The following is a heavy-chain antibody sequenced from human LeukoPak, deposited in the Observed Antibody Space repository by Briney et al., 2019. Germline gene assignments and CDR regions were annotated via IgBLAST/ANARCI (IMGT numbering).Heavy chain of an antibody. V-gene: IGHV3-74*01. CDR1: GFTFRTSW. CDR2: TSGDGSSA. CDR3: ASTPGYCSSPTCFEYFHH. Sequence: PGGSLRLSCAASGFTFRTSWMHWVRQAPGKGLVWVSRTSGDGSSASYADSVKGRFTISRDNAENTLFLQMDSLRAEDTAVYYCASTPGYCSSPTCFEYFHHWGQGTLVTVSS. J-gene: IGHJ1*01. D-gene: IGHD2-2*03.